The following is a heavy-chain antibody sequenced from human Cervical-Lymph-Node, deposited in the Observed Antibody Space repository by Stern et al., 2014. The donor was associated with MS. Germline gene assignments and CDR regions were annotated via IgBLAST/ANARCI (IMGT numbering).Heavy chain of an antibody. CDR3: SREPRLTDY. CDR1: GFTFSDHY. V-gene: IGHV3-11*01. J-gene: IGHJ4*02. Sequence: VQLLESGGALVKPGGSLRLSCVASGFTFSDHYMSWIRQAPGKGLEWVSYIRGSGSSVNYADSVKGRFTISRDNAKDSLYLQMNSLRAEDTAVYYCSREPRLTDYWGQGTLVSVSS. D-gene: IGHD2-21*01. CDR2: IRGSGSSV.